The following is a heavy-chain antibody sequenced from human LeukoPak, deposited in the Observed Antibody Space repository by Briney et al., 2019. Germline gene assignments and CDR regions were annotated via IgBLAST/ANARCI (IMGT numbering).Heavy chain of an antibody. Sequence: GGSLRLSCAASGFIFTNYWMTWARQAPGKGLEWVANIKQDGSEKYYVESVKGRFTISRDNVKNSLYLQMDSLRVEDTAVYYCARDLGQYYDTSDNWFDPWGQGTLVTVSS. CDR1: GFIFTNYW. CDR2: IKQDGSEK. D-gene: IGHD3-22*01. J-gene: IGHJ5*02. CDR3: ARDLGQYYDTSDNWFDP. V-gene: IGHV3-7*01.